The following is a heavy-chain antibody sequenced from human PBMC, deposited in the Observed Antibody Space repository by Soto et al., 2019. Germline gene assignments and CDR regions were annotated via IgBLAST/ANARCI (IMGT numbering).Heavy chain of an antibody. CDR2: FDPEDGET. CDR3: ATGFKAYGSGSYSFDY. D-gene: IGHD3-10*01. CDR1: GYTLTELS. V-gene: IGHV1-24*01. J-gene: IGHJ4*02. Sequence: ASVKVSCKVSGYTLTELSMHWVRQAPGKGLEWMGGFDPEDGETIYAQKFQGRVTMTEDTSTDTAYMELSSLRSEDTAVYYCATGFKAYGSGSYSFDYWGQGTLVTVSS.